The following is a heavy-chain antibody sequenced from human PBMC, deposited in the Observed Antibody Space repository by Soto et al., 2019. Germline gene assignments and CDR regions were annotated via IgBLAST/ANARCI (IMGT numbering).Heavy chain of an antibody. CDR1: GFTFTSSA. J-gene: IGHJ4*02. CDR2: IVVGSGNT. CDR3: AAEYYDSRGYYYEY. V-gene: IGHV1-58*01. D-gene: IGHD3-22*01. Sequence: ASVKVSCKASGFTFTSSAVQWVRQAPGQRLEWIGWIVVGSGNTNYAQTFQERVTITRDMSTSTAYMELSSLRPEDTAVYYSAAEYYDSRGYYYEYWGQGTLVTVSS.